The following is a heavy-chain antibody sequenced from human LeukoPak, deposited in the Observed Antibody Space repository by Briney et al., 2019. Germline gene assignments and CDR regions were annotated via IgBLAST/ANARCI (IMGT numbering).Heavy chain of an antibody. CDR1: TVSICSISYD. D-gene: IGHD6-13*01. CDR2: IYYRGST. Sequence: SQSLSRAGTVSTVSICSISYDWGGIRQPPGKGLEWCGGIYYRGSTYYKPSRMTRVTIYVDTSKNQFSLRLSAVTPADTAGDNGARRRAAAGKYYFDFWGQGTPVTVSS. J-gene: IGHJ4*02. V-gene: IGHV4-39*01. CDR3: ARRRAAAGKYYFDF.